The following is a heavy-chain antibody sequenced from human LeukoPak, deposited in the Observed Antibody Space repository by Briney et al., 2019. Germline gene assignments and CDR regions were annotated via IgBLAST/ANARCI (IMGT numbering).Heavy chain of an antibody. CDR2: ISAYNGNT. Sequence: ASVKVSCKASGYTFTGYYMHWVRQAPGQGLEWMGWISAYNGNTNYAQKLQGRVTMTTDTSTSTAYMELRSLRSDDTAVYYCASIYCSSTSCYGPVDYWGQGTLVTVSS. J-gene: IGHJ4*02. D-gene: IGHD2-2*01. CDR3: ASIYCSSTSCYGPVDY. CDR1: GYTFTGYY. V-gene: IGHV1-18*04.